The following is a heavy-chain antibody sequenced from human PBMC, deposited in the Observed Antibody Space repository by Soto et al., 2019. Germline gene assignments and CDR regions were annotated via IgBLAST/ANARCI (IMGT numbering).Heavy chain of an antibody. CDR3: ANTRGLGLLDV. V-gene: IGHV4-4*02. Sequence: QVHLQESGPGLMKPSGTLSLICTVSGGSIHSRNRWSWVRQSPAKGLEWIGEISHTGSTNYSPSLNSRVTISLDKSNNQFSLNLRSMTAADAAVYYCANTRGLGLLDVWGKGTAVTVSS. CDR2: ISHTGST. D-gene: IGHD3-10*01. J-gene: IGHJ6*04. CDR1: GGSIHSRNR.